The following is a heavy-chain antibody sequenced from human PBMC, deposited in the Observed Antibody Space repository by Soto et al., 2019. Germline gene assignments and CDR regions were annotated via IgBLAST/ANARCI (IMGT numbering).Heavy chain of an antibody. D-gene: IGHD6-6*01. Sequence: GGSLRLSCAASGITFSSYSMNWVRQAPGKGLEWVSSISSSSSYIYYGDSVKGRFTISRDNAKNSLYLQMNSLRAEDTAVYYCARVVSIAARGYYYYGMDVWGQGTTVTVSS. CDR2: ISSSSSYI. V-gene: IGHV3-21*01. J-gene: IGHJ6*02. CDR3: ARVVSIAARGYYYYGMDV. CDR1: GITFSSYS.